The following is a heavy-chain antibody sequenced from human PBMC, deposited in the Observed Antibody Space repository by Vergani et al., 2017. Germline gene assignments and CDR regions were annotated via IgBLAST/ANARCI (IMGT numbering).Heavy chain of an antibody. CDR2: ISNSGNTI. D-gene: IGHD5-24*01. CDR1: GFSFSDHY. Sequence: QVQLVESGGGLVKPGGSLRLSCAASGFSFSDHYMTWIRQAPGKGLEWVSYISNSGNTIEYADSVKGRFSISRDNAKSSLFLQMDSLRAEDTAVYYCARDHRDYNNYPGTFDIWGQGSMLTDSS. V-gene: IGHV3-11*01. CDR3: ARDHRDYNNYPGTFDI. J-gene: IGHJ3*02.